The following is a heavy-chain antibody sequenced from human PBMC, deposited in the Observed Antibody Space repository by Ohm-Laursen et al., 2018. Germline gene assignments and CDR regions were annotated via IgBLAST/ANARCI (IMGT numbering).Heavy chain of an antibody. V-gene: IGHV4-38-2*01. CDR2: IYHSGTT. CDR1: GYSISSGYY. Sequence: SETLPLTCAVSGYSISSGYYWGWIRQPPGKGLEWIGSIYHSGTTYYNPSLNSRVTISEDTSKNQFSLKLRSVTAADTAVYYCASGHSYGYDYYYYGVDVWGQGTTVTVSS. D-gene: IGHD5-18*01. CDR3: ASGHSYGYDYYYYGVDV. J-gene: IGHJ6*02.